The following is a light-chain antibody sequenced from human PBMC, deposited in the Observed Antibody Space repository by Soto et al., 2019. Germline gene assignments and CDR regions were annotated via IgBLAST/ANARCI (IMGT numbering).Light chain of an antibody. Sequence: QSALTQPASXXXXXGQSITISCTGTSSDVGSYNLVSWYQQHPGKAPKLMIYEGSKRPSGVSNRFSGSKSGNTASLTISGLQAEDEADYYCCSYAGSSTFVVFGGGTKLTVL. V-gene: IGLV2-23*03. CDR3: CSYAGSSTFVV. CDR1: SSDVGSYNL. J-gene: IGLJ2*01. CDR2: EGS.